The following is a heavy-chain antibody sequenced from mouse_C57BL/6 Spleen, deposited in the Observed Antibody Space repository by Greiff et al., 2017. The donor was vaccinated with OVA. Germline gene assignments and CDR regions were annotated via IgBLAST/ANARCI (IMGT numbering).Heavy chain of an antibody. D-gene: IGHD4-1*01. CDR3: AMNWEGFLAY. J-gene: IGHJ3*01. V-gene: IGHV5-17*01. Sequence: EVQLVESGGGLVKPGGSLKLSCAASGFTFSDYGMHWVRQAPEKGLEWVAYISSGSSTIYYADTVKGRFTISRDNAKNTLFLQMTSLRSEDTAMDYCAMNWEGFLAYWGQGTLVTVSA. CDR1: GFTFSDYG. CDR2: ISSGSSTI.